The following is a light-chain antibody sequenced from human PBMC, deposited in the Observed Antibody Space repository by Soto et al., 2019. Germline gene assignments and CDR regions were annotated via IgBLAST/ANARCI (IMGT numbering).Light chain of an antibody. J-gene: IGLJ1*01. Sequence: QSVLPQPPSVSAATGQKGTISFSGSSSNIGGNYVSLDQQFPVTAPKLLIYENNKRPSGIPDRFSGSTSGTSATLGIAGLQTGDEADYYCGTWDASVSGYVFGTGTKLTVL. CDR2: ENN. CDR1: SSNIGGNY. V-gene: IGLV1-51*02. CDR3: GTWDASVSGYV.